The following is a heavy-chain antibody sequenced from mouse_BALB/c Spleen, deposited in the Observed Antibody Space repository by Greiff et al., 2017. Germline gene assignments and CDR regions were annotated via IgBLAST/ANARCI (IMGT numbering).Heavy chain of an antibody. J-gene: IGHJ1*01. D-gene: IGHD1-1*01. CDR1: GFNIQDTY. CDR3: ARTVVAKNFDV. V-gene: IGHV14-3*02. Sequence: EVQLQQSGAELVKPGASVKLSCTASGFNIQDTYMHWVKQRPEQGLEWIGRIDPANGNTKYDPKFQGKATITADTSSNTAYLQLSSLTSEDTAVYYCARTVVAKNFDVWGAGTTVTVSS. CDR2: IDPANGNT.